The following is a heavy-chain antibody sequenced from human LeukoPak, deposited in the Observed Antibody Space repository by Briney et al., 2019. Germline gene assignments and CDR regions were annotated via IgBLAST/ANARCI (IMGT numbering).Heavy chain of an antibody. CDR3: AHTLWFGELGFDY. Sequence: SETLSLTCAVYGGSFSGYYWGWIRQPPGKGLEWIGEINHSGSTNYNPSLKSRVTISVDTSKNQFSLKLSSVTAADTAVYYCAHTLWFGELGFDYWGQGTLVTVSS. V-gene: IGHV4-34*01. J-gene: IGHJ4*02. CDR2: INHSGST. CDR1: GGSFSGYY. D-gene: IGHD3-10*01.